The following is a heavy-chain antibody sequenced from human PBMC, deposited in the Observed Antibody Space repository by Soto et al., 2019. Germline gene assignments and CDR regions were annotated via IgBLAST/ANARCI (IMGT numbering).Heavy chain of an antibody. J-gene: IGHJ4*02. CDR1: GYTFTTYD. V-gene: IGHV1-8*01. D-gene: IGHD6-13*01. CDR2: MNPKSGYT. Sequence: ASVKVSCKASGYTFTTYDINWVRQATGQGLEWVGWMNPKSGYTGFAQKFQGRVSMTRDTSISTAYMELSSLRSEDTAMYYCARGSYNSNFAYWGQGTLVTVSS. CDR3: ARGSYNSNFAY.